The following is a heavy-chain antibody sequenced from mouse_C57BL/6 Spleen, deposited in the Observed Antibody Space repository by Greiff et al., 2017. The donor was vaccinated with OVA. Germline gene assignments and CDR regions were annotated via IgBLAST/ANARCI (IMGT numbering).Heavy chain of an antibody. Sequence: EVKLMESGGDLVKPGGSLKLSCAASGFTFSSYGMSWVRQTPDKRLEWVATISSGGSYTYYPDSVKGRFTISRDNAKNTLYLQMSSLKADDTAMYYCARHSYGSRDWYFDVWGTGTTVTVSS. CDR1: GFTFSSYG. J-gene: IGHJ1*03. D-gene: IGHD1-1*01. CDR3: ARHSYGSRDWYFDV. CDR2: ISSGGSYT. V-gene: IGHV5-6*01.